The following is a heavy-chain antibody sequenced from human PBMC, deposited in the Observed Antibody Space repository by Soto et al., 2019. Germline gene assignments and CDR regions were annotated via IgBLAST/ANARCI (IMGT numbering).Heavy chain of an antibody. Sequence: EVQLVESGGGLVKPGGSLRLSCAASGFTFSSYSMNWVRQAPGKGLAWVSSISSSSSYIYYADSVKGRFTISRDNAKNSLYLQMNSLRAEDTAVYYCARSLTTLTTKGDYFDYWGQGTLVTVFS. D-gene: IGHD4-17*01. CDR2: ISSSSSYI. V-gene: IGHV3-21*01. J-gene: IGHJ4*02. CDR3: ARSLTTLTTKGDYFDY. CDR1: GFTFSSYS.